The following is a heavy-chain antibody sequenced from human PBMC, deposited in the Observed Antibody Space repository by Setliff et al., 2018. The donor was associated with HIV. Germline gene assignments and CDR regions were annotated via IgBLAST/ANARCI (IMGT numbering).Heavy chain of an antibody. D-gene: IGHD3-16*02. Sequence: SETLSLTCTVSGGSISSSYWSWIRQPPGKGLEWIAYIYYSGNTYYNPSLKSRVTISVDTSKNQFSLKLSSVTAADTAVYHCARRVILSYGYYFDYWGQGTLVTVSS. CDR3: ARRVILSYGYYFDY. J-gene: IGHJ4*02. CDR1: GGSISSSY. V-gene: IGHV4-59*04. CDR2: IYYSGNT.